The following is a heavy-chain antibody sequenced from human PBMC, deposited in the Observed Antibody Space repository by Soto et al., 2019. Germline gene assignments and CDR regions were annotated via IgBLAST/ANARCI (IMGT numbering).Heavy chain of an antibody. CDR1: GGTFSSYA. D-gene: IGHD2-21*02. V-gene: IGHV1-69*13. CDR3: AWDRGSCVGDCYGEFDY. J-gene: IGHJ4*02. CDR2: IIPIFGTA. Sequence: SVKVSCKASGGTFSSYAISWVRQAPGQGPEWMGGIIPIFGTANYAQKFQGRVTITADESTSTAYMELSSLRSEDTAVYYCAWDRGSCVGDCYGEFDYGGQGTLVTGSS.